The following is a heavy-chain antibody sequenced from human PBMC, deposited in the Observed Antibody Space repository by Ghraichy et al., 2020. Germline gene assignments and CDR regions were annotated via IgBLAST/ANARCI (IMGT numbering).Heavy chain of an antibody. CDR2: INHSGST. D-gene: IGHD3-10*01. J-gene: IGHJ6*02. CDR3: ARTGYVSGRYYYYGMDL. Sequence: SETLSLTCAVYGGSFSGYYWSWIRQPPGKGLEWIGEINHSGSTNYNPSLKSRVTISVDTSKSQFSLKLSSVTAADTAVYYCARTGYVSGRYYYYGMDLWGQGTTVTVSS. CDR1: GGSFSGYY. V-gene: IGHV4-34*01.